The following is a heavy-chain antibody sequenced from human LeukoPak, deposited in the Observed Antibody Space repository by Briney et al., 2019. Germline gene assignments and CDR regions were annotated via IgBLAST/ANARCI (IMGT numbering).Heavy chain of an antibody. D-gene: IGHD2-21*01. CDR1: GFTFSSYG. V-gene: IGHV3-33*01. Sequence: GRSLRLSCAASGFTFSSYGMHWVRQAPGKGLEWVAVIWYDGSNTYYEDSVKGRFTISRDNSKKTLYLQMNSLRAEDTAVYYCARDYSSGMDVWGQGTTVTVSS. CDR3: ARDYSSGMDV. CDR2: IWYDGSNT. J-gene: IGHJ6*02.